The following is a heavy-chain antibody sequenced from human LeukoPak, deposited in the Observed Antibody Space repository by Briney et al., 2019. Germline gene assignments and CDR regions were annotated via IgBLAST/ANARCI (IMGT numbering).Heavy chain of an antibody. CDR2: MNPNNGNT. D-gene: IGHD7-27*01. CDR3: ARGPPNWGFDY. Sequence: ASVKVSCKASGFTFTRYDINWVRQASGQGLEWMGWMNPNNGNTGYAQKFQGRVTMTRDTSISTAYMELSSLRSEDTAVYYCARGPPNWGFDYWGQGTLVTVSS. J-gene: IGHJ4*02. V-gene: IGHV1-8*01. CDR1: GFTFTRYD.